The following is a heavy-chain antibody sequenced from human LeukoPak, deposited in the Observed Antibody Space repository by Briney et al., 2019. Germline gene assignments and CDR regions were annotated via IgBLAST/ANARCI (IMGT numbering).Heavy chain of an antibody. CDR2: INHSGST. V-gene: IGHV4-34*01. J-gene: IGHJ4*02. D-gene: IGHD3-22*01. CDR3: ARSYYYDSNIDY. CDR1: GGSFSGYY. Sequence: SETLTLTCAVYGGSFSGYYWSWIRQPPGKGLEWIGEINHSGSTNYNPSLKSRVTISVDTSKNQFSLKLSSVTAADTAVYYCARSYYYDSNIDYWGQGTLVTVSS.